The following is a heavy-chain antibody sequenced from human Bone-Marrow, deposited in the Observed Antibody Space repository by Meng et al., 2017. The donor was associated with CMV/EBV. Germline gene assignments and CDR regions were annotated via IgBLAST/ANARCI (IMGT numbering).Heavy chain of an antibody. Sequence: QVHLQEWGAGLLKPSASLSLTCAVYGGSFSGSYWSWIRQPPGKGLEWIGEINHSGSTNYNPSLKSRVTISVDTSKNQFSLKLSSVTAADTAVYYCARGVDYYDSSGYYYWGQGTLVTVSS. CDR1: GGSFSGSY. D-gene: IGHD3-22*01. CDR3: ARGVDYYDSSGYYY. CDR2: INHSGST. V-gene: IGHV4-34*01. J-gene: IGHJ4*02.